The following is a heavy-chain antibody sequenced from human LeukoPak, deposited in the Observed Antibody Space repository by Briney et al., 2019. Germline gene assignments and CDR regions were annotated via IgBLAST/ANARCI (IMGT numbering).Heavy chain of an antibody. CDR1: GGSISSGDYY. CDR3: ARYGLIRGFEY. D-gene: IGHD3-16*01. V-gene: IGHV4-30-4*01. CDR2: IYYSGST. J-gene: IGHJ4*02. Sequence: SQTLSLTCTVSGGSISSGDYYWSWIRQPPGKGLEWIGNIYYSGSTNYSPSLKSRVTISVDTSKNQFSLKLSSVTAADTAVYYCARYGLIRGFEYWGQGTLVTVSS.